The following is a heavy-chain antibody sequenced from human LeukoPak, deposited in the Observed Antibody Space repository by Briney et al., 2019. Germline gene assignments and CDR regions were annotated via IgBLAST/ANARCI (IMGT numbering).Heavy chain of an antibody. V-gene: IGHV3-7*04. CDR2: IKHGGSEN. D-gene: IGHD1-14*01. J-gene: IGHJ4*02. Sequence: PGGSLRLSCAASGFTFSSYSMNWVRQAPGKGLEWVANIKHGGSENYSVDSVKGRFTISRDNAKNLLYLQMSSLRADDTAVYYCARARIDYWGQGTLVTV. CDR3: ARARIDY. CDR1: GFTFSSYS.